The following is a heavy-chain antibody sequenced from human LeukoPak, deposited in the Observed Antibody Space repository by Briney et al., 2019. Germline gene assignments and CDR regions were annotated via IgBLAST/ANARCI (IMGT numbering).Heavy chain of an antibody. CDR3: AKGVTSLSP. CDR1: GFTFSSYG. D-gene: IGHD2-21*02. CDR2: ISYDGSNK. J-gene: IGHJ5*02. Sequence: GGSLRLSCAASGFTFSSYGMHWVRQAPGKGLEWVAVISYDGSNKYYADSVKGRFTISRDNSKNTLYLQMNSLRAEDTAVYYCAKGVTSLSPWGQGTLVTVSS. V-gene: IGHV3-30*18.